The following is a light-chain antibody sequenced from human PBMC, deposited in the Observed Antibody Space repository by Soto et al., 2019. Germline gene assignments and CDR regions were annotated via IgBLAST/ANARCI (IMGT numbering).Light chain of an antibody. V-gene: IGKV3-20*01. CDR1: QSVSASY. CDR3: HQYESSLWT. Sequence: EIVLTQSPGTLSLSPGETATVSCRASQSVSASYLVWYQQKPGQAPRLLMYGASNRATDIPDRFSGSGSGTDFTLTISRLEPEDFAVYYCHQYESSLWTFGQGTKVDIK. J-gene: IGKJ1*01. CDR2: GAS.